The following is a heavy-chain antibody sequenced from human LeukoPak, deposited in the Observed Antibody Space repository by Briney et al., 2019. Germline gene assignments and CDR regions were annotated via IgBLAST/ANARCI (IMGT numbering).Heavy chain of an antibody. J-gene: IGHJ4*02. D-gene: IGHD5-24*01. V-gene: IGHV3-74*01. CDR2: TSHDGFI. Sequence: PGGSLRLSCETAGFTFSSYVMHWVRRTPGKGLVWVSRTSHDGFISYADSVKGRFTISRDNAKNTLILQMNSLRAEDTAVYYCARDWVYKIDYWGRGTLVTVSS. CDR3: ARDWVYKIDY. CDR1: GFTFSSYV.